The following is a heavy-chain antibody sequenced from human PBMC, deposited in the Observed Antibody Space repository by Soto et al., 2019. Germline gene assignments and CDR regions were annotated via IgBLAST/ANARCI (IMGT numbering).Heavy chain of an antibody. D-gene: IGHD2-15*01. J-gene: IGHJ4*02. CDR3: ARQYCSGGSAYTLDY. Sequence: QVQLVQSGAEVKKPGASVKVSCKASGYTFTSYFMHWVRQAPGQGLEWMGIINPSGGSTTYAQKFQGRVTMXXDXSXXTVYMELSSLRSEDTAVYYCARQYCSGGSAYTLDYWGQGTLVTVSS. V-gene: IGHV1-46*01. CDR2: INPSGGST. CDR1: GYTFTSYF.